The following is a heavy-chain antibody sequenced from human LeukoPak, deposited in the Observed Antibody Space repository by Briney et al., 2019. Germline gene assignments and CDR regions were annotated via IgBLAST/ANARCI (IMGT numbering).Heavy chain of an antibody. CDR1: GGSMNQYY. D-gene: IGHD6-13*01. CDR2: IYSTGTT. V-gene: IGHV4-4*07. CDR3: AREDSSSWYVGWFDP. J-gene: IGHJ5*02. Sequence: SETLSLTCTVSGGSMNQYYWSWIRQPAGKGLEWIGRIYSTGTTYYKPSLKSRVTMSVDTSHNQFFLKLNSVTAADTAVYYCAREDSSSWYVGWFDPWGQGTLVTVSS.